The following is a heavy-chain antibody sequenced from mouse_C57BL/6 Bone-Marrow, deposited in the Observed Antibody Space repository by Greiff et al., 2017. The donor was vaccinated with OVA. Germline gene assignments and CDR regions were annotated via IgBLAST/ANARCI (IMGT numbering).Heavy chain of an antibody. CDR2: IYPGSGST. J-gene: IGHJ1*03. CDR3: ASGVYYYGSSYWYFDV. Sequence: VQLQQPGAELVKPGASVKMSCKASGYTFTSYWITWVKQRPGQGLEWIGDIYPGSGSTNYNEKFKSKATLTVDTSSSTAYMQLSSLTSADSAVYYCASGVYYYGSSYWYFDVWGTGTTVTVSS. CDR1: GYTFTSYW. D-gene: IGHD1-1*01. V-gene: IGHV1-55*01.